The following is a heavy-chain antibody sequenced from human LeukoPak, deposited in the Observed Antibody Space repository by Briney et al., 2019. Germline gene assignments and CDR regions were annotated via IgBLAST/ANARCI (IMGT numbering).Heavy chain of an antibody. CDR1: GFSLSTSGMC. V-gene: IGHV2-70*11. CDR3: ARTNSITGTNPFDY. Sequence: SGPTLVNPTQTLTLTCTFSGFSLSTSGMCVSWIRQPPGKALEWLARIDWDDDKYYRTSLKPRLTISKDTSKNQVVLTMTNMDPVDTATYYCARTNSITGTNPFDYWGQGTLVTVSS. CDR2: IDWDDDK. J-gene: IGHJ4*02. D-gene: IGHD1-7*01.